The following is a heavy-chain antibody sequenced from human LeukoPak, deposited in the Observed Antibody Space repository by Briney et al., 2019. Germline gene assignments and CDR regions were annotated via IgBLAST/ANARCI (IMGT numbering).Heavy chain of an antibody. Sequence: GGSLRLSCAASGFTFSSYAMHWVRQAPGKGLEWVAVISYDGSNKYYADSVKGRFTISRDNSKNTLYLQMNSLRAEDTAVYYCARGFLEWLPQGNYFDYWGQGTLVTVSS. J-gene: IGHJ4*02. CDR2: ISYDGSNK. CDR1: GFTFSSYA. CDR3: ARGFLEWLPQGNYFDY. V-gene: IGHV3-30-3*01. D-gene: IGHD3-3*01.